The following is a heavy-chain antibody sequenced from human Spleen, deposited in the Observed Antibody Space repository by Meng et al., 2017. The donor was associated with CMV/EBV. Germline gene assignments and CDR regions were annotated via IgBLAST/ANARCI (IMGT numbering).Heavy chain of an antibody. CDR3: ARVSQIPVPYYFDY. D-gene: IGHD2-2*01. Sequence: SETLSLTCAVYNGSFSGFYWTWIRQPPGKGLEWIGEINHSGSINYNPSLKSRVTMSVDTSKNQFSLKLNTVTAADTAVYYCARVSQIPVPYYFDYWGQGTRVTVSS. CDR1: NGSFSGFY. V-gene: IGHV4-34*01. CDR2: INHSGSI. J-gene: IGHJ4*02.